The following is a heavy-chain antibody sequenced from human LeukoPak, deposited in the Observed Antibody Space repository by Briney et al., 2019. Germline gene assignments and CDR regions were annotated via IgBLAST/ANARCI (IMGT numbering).Heavy chain of an antibody. D-gene: IGHD2-21*02. CDR3: AREEREYCGGDCNDAFDI. V-gene: IGHV1-69*13. CDR1: GGTFSSYA. Sequence: SVKVSCKASGGTFSSYAISWVRQAPGQGLEWMGGIIPIFGTANYAQKFQGRVTITADETTSTAYMELSSLRSEDTAVYYCAREEREYCGGDCNDAFDIWGQGTMVTVSS. CDR2: IIPIFGTA. J-gene: IGHJ3*02.